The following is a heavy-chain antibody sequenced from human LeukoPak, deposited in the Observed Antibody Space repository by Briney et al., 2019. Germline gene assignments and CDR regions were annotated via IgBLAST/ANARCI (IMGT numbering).Heavy chain of an antibody. Sequence: ASVKVSCKASGYTFTSYAMHWVRQAPGQRLEWMGWINAGNGNTKYSQKFHGRVTITRDTSASTAYMELSSLRSEDTAVYYCARSCSSTSCYTYYYGMDVWGQGTTVTVSS. D-gene: IGHD2-2*02. V-gene: IGHV1-3*01. CDR2: INAGNGNT. CDR1: GYTFTSYA. CDR3: ARSCSSTSCYTYYYGMDV. J-gene: IGHJ6*02.